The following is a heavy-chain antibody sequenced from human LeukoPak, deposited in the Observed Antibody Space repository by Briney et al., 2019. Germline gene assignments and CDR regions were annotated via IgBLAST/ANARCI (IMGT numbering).Heavy chain of an antibody. J-gene: IGHJ5*02. CDR3: AATSIIFNWFDP. D-gene: IGHD1-14*01. Sequence: SVKVSCKASGGSFGDFAIIWVRHAPGHGLEGMGGSVPMSDTKDYAQKFQGRVTFTTDESTTTAHMELSNLSPDDTTVYYCAATSIIFNWFDPWGQGTLVTVSS. V-gene: IGHV1-69*05. CDR1: GGSFGDFA. CDR2: SVPMSDTK.